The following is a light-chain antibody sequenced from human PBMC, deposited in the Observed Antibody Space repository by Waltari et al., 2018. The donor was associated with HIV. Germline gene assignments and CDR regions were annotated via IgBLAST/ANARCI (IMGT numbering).Light chain of an antibody. CDR2: DNN. V-gene: IGLV1-44*01. J-gene: IGLJ1*01. CDR3: AAWDGSLNGYV. CDR1: SSNLRSNG. Sequence: QSVLTPSRSASGAPGPRVAISCSGSSSNLRSNGWTWYQPLPGPSPTLLIFDNNQRPSGVPDRFSGSKSGTSASLAISGLQSEDEADYYCAAWDGSLNGYVFGTGTQVTVL.